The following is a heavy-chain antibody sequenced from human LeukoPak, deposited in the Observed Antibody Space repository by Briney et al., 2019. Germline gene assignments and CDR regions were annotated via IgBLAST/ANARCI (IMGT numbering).Heavy chain of an antibody. Sequence: GESLKISCKGSGYSFTSYWIGWVRQMPGKGLEWMGIIYPGDSDTRYSPSFQGQVTISADKSISTAYLQWSSLKASDTAMYYCARQEEPSSAAVVLLFDIWGQGTMVTVSS. CDR3: ARQEEPSSAAVVLLFDI. D-gene: IGHD5-18*01. V-gene: IGHV5-51*01. J-gene: IGHJ3*02. CDR1: GYSFTSYW. CDR2: IYPGDSDT.